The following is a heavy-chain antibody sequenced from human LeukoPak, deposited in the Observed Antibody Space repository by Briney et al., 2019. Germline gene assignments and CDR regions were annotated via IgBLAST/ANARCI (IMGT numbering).Heavy chain of an antibody. Sequence: GGSLRLSCAASGFTVSSHYMSWVRQAPGKGLEWVSVIYSGGNTYYADSVKGRFTISRDNSMNTLYLQMNSPRAEDTAVYYCATGLPMVQGVIFGYWGQGTLVTVSS. D-gene: IGHD3-10*01. CDR1: GFTVSSHY. CDR3: ATGLPMVQGVIFGY. V-gene: IGHV3-53*01. CDR2: IYSGGNT. J-gene: IGHJ4*02.